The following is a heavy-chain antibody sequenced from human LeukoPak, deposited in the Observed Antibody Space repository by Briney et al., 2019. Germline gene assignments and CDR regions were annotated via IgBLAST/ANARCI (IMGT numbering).Heavy chain of an antibody. D-gene: IGHD4-17*01. J-gene: IGHJ4*02. CDR2: INPSGGST. Sequence: ASVRVSCKTSGYTFTSYYIHWVRQAPGQGLEWMGIINPSGGSTSYAQKFQGRVTMTRDTSTSTVYMYLSSLRSEDTAVYYCARDSLYGVVDYWGQGTLVTVSS. V-gene: IGHV1-46*01. CDR1: GYTFTSYY. CDR3: ARDSLYGVVDY.